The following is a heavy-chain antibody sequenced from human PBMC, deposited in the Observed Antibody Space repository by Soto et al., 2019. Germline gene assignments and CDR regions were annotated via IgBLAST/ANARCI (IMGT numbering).Heavy chain of an antibody. CDR3: ARGGYDTYYFDY. V-gene: IGHV3-23*01. CDR2: ISGSGDST. D-gene: IGHD5-12*01. J-gene: IGHJ4*02. CDR1: GFTFSSYA. Sequence: PGGSLRLSCAASGFTFSSYAMSWVRQAPGKGLEWVSAISGSGDSTYYADSVKGRFTISRDNSKNTLYLQMNSLRAEDTAVYYCARGGYDTYYFDYWGQGTLVTVSS.